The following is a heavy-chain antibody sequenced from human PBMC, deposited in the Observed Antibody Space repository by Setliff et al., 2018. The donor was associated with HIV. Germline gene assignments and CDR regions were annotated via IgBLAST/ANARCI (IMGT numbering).Heavy chain of an antibody. CDR2: LYYSGST. V-gene: IGHV4-59*11. Sequence: SETLSLTCTVSGGSISSHYWSWIRQPPGKGLEWIGSLYYSGSTDYSPSLKSRVSISVDTSKNQLSLKLNSLTAADTAVHYCARDPGGLYCRSTTCQGGCFDPWGQGTLVTVSS. D-gene: IGHD2-2*01. CDR3: ARDPGGLYCRSTTCQGGCFDP. J-gene: IGHJ5*02. CDR1: GGSISSHY.